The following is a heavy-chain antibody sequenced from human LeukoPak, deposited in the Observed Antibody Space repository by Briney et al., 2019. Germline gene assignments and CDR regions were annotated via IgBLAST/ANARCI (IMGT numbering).Heavy chain of an antibody. D-gene: IGHD1-1*01. J-gene: IGHJ5*02. CDR1: GGSISDYH. CDR2: IYNSGRT. V-gene: IGHV4-59*01. Sequence: PSETLSLTCTVSGGSISDYHWSWIRQPPGKGLEYIGYIYNSGRTFYNPSLKSRVTMSADTSKKQFSLKLTSVTAADTAVYYCARGVGGYRFDPWGQGTLVTVSS. CDR3: ARGVGGYRFDP.